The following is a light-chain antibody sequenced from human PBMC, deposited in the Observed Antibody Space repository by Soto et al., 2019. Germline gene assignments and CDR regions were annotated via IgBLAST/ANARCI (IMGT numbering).Light chain of an antibody. J-gene: IGLJ1*01. CDR2: DVS. CDR3: TPYPDTFYV. Sequence: QSALTQPASVSGSPGQSITISCTGTSSDVGAYNFVSWYQQHPGKVPKLMIYDVSNRPSGVSSRFSGSKSGNTASLTISGLQPEDEADYYCTPYPDTFYVFGTGTKVTVL. V-gene: IGLV2-14*01. CDR1: SSDVGAYNF.